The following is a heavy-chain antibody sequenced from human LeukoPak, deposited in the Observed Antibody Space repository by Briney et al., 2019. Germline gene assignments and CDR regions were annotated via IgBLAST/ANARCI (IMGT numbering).Heavy chain of an antibody. Sequence: ASVKVSCKASGYTFTGYYMHWVRQAPGQGLEWMGWIDPNSGGTNYAQKFQGRVTMTRDTSISTAYMELSRLRSDDTAVYYCATTRASGYYHYMDVWGKGTTVTISS. J-gene: IGHJ6*03. CDR3: ATTRASGYYHYMDV. CDR2: IDPNSGGT. CDR1: GYTFTGYY. V-gene: IGHV1-2*02.